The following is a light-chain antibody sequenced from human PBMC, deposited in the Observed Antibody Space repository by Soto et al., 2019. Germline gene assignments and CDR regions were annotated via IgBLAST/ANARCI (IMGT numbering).Light chain of an antibody. CDR2: AAS. Sequence: DIQMTQSPSFLSAAVGDRVTITCRASHGISSYFTWYQQKPGKAPTVLIYAASTLQGGVPSRFSGSGSGTEFTLTISSLQSEDFASYYCQQHKDYPLTFGRGTRLEI. CDR3: QQHKDYPLT. J-gene: IGKJ5*01. V-gene: IGKV1-9*01. CDR1: HGISSY.